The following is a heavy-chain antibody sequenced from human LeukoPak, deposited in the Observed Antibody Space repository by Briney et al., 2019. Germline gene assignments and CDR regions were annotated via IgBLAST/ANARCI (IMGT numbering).Heavy chain of an antibody. D-gene: IGHD5-12*01. V-gene: IGHV1-18*01. CDR3: ARGWDSGCGLGLDY. Sequence: ASAKISCKASCDTFTSYGISWGRQAPGQRLQWMVWISAYNGNTNYARQLQGRVTMTTAATTSSTSFEQWSLRSDDTAVYYCARGWDSGCGLGLDYWGQGTLVTVSS. J-gene: IGHJ4*02. CDR2: ISAYNGNT. CDR1: CDTFTSYG.